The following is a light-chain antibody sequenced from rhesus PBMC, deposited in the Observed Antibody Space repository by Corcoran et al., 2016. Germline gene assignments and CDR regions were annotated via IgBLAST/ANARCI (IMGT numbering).Light chain of an antibody. CDR3: MQALEFPLT. J-gene: IGKJ4*01. CDR1: QSLLDSEDGNTY. V-gene: IGKV2-104*02. Sequence: DIVMTQTPLSLPVTPGEPASISCRSSQSLLDSEDGNTYLDWYLQKPGQSPQLLIYEVSNRASGFPDRFSGSGSDIDFTLKISRVEAEDVGVYYCMQALEFPLTFGGGTKVEIK. CDR2: EVS.